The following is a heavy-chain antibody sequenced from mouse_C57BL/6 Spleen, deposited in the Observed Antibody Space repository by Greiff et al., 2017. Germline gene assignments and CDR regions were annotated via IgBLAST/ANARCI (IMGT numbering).Heavy chain of an antibody. CDR1: GFSFNTYA. D-gene: IGHD2-1*01. J-gene: IGHJ2*01. V-gene: IGHV10-1*01. CDR2: IRSKSNNYAT. Sequence: EVQGVESGGGLVQPKGSLKLSCAASGFSFNTYAMNWVRQAPGKGLEWVARIRSKSNNYATYYADSVKDRFTISRDDSESMLYLQMNNLKTEDTAMYYCVRQRDGNYRFYYFDYWGQGTTLTVSS. CDR3: VRQRDGNYRFYYFDY.